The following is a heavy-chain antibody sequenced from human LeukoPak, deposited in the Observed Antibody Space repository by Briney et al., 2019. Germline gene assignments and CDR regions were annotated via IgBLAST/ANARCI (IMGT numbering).Heavy chain of an antibody. CDR1: GGSFSNYY. CDR3: ARGGRIFGVVTRNWFDP. J-gene: IGHJ5*02. V-gene: IGHV4-34*01. Sequence: KPSETLSLTCAVYGGSFSNYYWSWIRQPPGKGLEWIGEINHSGTTNYNPSLKSRGTISVDTSKNQFSLRLSSVTAADTAVYYCARGGRIFGVVTRNWFDPWGQGTLVTVSS. CDR2: INHSGTT. D-gene: IGHD3-3*01.